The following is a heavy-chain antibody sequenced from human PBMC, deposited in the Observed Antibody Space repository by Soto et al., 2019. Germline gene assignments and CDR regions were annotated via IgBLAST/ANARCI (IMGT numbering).Heavy chain of an antibody. CDR3: TRGAERTVPPTVQRHLDWVCGH. V-gene: IGHV4-30-2*01. CDR2: IYHSGST. CDR1: GGSISSGCYS. D-gene: IGHD3-9*01. J-gene: IGHJ4*02. Sequence: PSETMSLTCAVAGGSISSGCYSWSWIQQPPGKGLEWIGYIYHSGSTYYNPSLKSRVTISVDRSITTTYLQWNTLQASDTATYYCTRGAERTVPPTVQRHLDWVCGHWGQGTPVTVSS.